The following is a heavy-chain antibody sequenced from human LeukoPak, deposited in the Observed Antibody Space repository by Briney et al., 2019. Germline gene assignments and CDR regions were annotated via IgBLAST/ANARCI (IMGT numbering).Heavy chain of an antibody. J-gene: IGHJ4*02. V-gene: IGHV3-48*02. D-gene: IGHD2-2*01. CDR1: GFTFSTYN. Sequence: GGSLRLYCAASGFTFSTYNMYWVRQAPGKGLEGISYSSRGDITIYYADSVKGRFTISRDSAKNSLYLQMNSLREEDTAVYYCARAAGYYAPFDYWGQGTLVTVSS. CDR2: SSRGDITI. CDR3: ARAAGYYAPFDY.